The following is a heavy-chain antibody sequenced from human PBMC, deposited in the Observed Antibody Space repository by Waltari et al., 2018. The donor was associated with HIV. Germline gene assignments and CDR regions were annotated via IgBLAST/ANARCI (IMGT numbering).Heavy chain of an antibody. CDR1: GGSISSYY. V-gene: IGHV4-59*01. Sequence: QVQLQESGPGLVKPSETLSLTCTVSGGSISSYYWSWIRQPQGKGLEWIGYIYYSGSTNYNPSLKSRVTISVDTSKNQFSLKLSSVTAADTAVYYCARASGYSYGYGIDYWGQGTLVTVSS. D-gene: IGHD5-18*01. CDR2: IYYSGST. CDR3: ARASGYSYGYGIDY. J-gene: IGHJ4*02.